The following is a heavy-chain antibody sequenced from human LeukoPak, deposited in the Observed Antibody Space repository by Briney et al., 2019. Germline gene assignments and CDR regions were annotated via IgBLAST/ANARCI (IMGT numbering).Heavy chain of an antibody. Sequence: ASVKVSCKASGYTFTGYYMHWVRQAPGQGLEWMGWINPNSGGTNYAQKFQGRVTMTRDTSISTAYMELSRLRSDDTAVYYCARDPRPYYYDSSGNPLDYWGQGTLVTVSS. J-gene: IGHJ4*02. CDR3: ARDPRPYYYDSSGNPLDY. CDR1: GYTFTGYY. CDR2: INPNSGGT. V-gene: IGHV1-2*02. D-gene: IGHD3-22*01.